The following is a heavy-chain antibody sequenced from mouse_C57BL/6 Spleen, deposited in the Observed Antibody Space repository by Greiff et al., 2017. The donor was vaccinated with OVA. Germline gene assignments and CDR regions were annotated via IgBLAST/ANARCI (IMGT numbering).Heavy chain of an antibody. J-gene: IGHJ3*01. CDR3: TRDQGSNPFAY. D-gene: IGHD2-5*01. CDR2: ISSGGDYI. V-gene: IGHV5-9-1*02. CDR1: GFTFSSYA. Sequence: EVKVEESGEGLVKPGGSLKLSCAASGFTFSSYAMSWVRQTPEKRLEWVAYISSGGDYIYYADTVKGRFTISRDNARNTLYLQMSSLKSEDTAMYYCTRDQGSNPFAYWGQGTLVTVSA.